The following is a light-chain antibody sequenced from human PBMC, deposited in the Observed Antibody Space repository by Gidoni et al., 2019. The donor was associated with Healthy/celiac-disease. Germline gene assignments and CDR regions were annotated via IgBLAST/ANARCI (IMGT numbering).Light chain of an antibody. Sequence: DIPMTQSPSTLSASVGDRVTITCRASQSISSCLAWYQQKPGKAPKLLIYKASSLQSGVPSRFSGSGSGTDFTLTISSLQPDDFATYYCQQNYSNPQTFGQGTKVEIK. J-gene: IGKJ1*01. CDR1: QSISSC. CDR2: KAS. V-gene: IGKV1-5*03. CDR3: QQNYSNPQT.